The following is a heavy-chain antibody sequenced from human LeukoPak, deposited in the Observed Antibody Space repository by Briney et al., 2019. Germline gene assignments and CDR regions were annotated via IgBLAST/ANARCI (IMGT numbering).Heavy chain of an antibody. CDR2: IYPADYDT. V-gene: IGHV5-51*01. D-gene: IGHD2-2*01. CDR1: GYSFTSYW. CDR3: ARALGYCSSTSCYNWFDP. J-gene: IGHJ5*02. Sequence: GESLKISRKGSGYSFTSYWIGWVRQMPGKGLEWMGIIYPADYDTRYSPSFQGQVTISADKSISTAYLQWSSLKASDTAMYYCARALGYCSSTSCYNWFDPWGQGTLVTVSS.